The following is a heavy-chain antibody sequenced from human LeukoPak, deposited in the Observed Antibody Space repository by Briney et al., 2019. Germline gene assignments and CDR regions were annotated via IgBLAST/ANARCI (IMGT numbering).Heavy chain of an antibody. CDR1: GGSFSGYY. CDR3: ARFLFKPFDY. J-gene: IGHJ4*02. V-gene: IGHV4-34*01. Sequence: SETLSLTCAVYGGSFSGYYWSWIRQPPGKGLEWIGEINHSGSTNYNPSLKSRVTISVDTSKNQFSLKLSSVTAADTAVYYCARFLFKPFDYWVQGTLVTVSS. CDR2: INHSGST.